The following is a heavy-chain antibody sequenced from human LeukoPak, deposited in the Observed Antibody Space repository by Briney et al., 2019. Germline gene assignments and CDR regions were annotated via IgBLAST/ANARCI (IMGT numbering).Heavy chain of an antibody. CDR2: ISSSSSTI. D-gene: IGHD6-19*01. J-gene: IGHJ5*02. Sequence: QAGGSLRLSCAASGFTFSSYSMNWVRQAPGKGLEWVSYISSSSSTIYYADSVKGRFTISRDNAKNSLYLQMSSLRAEDTALYHCARDSAVAGSNWFDPWGQGTLVTVSS. CDR1: GFTFSSYS. CDR3: ARDSAVAGSNWFDP. V-gene: IGHV3-48*04.